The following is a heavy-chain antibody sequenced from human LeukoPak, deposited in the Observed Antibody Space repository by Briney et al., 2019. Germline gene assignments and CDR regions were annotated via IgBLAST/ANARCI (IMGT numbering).Heavy chain of an antibody. CDR2: ISSSSSYT. J-gene: IGHJ6*02. CDR3: ARETFSGSIVVVPAAPYGMDV. CDR1: GFTFSSYS. V-gene: IGHV3-21*01. D-gene: IGHD2-2*01. Sequence: GGSLRLSCAASGFTFSSYSMNWVRQAPGKGLEWVSSISSSSSYTYYADSVKGRFTISRDNAKNSLYLQMNSLRAEDTAVYYCARETFSGSIVVVPAAPYGMDVWGQGTTVTVSS.